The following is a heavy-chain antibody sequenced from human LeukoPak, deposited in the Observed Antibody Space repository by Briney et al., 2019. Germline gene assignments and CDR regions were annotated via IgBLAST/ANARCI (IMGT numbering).Heavy chain of an antibody. CDR3: AKGLSKSSSASYYTD. CDR1: GFTFNDYA. J-gene: IGHJ4*02. CDR2: ISWNSGAI. V-gene: IGHV3-9*01. Sequence: GGSLRLSCAASGFTFNDYAMHWVRQAPGKGLEWVSGISWNSGAIGYADSVKGRFTISRDNARNSLYLQMNSLRAEDTASYYCAKGLSKSSSASYYTDWGQGTLVTVSS. D-gene: IGHD2-2*02.